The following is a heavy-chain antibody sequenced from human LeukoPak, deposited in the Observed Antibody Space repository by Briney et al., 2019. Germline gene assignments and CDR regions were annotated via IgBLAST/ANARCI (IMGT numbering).Heavy chain of an antibody. CDR2: ISWNSGSI. V-gene: IGHV3-9*01. D-gene: IGHD3-9*01. CDR1: GFTFDDYA. J-gene: IGHJ4*02. Sequence: GRSLRLSCAASGFTFDDYAMHWVRQAPGKGLEWVSGISWNSGSIGYADSVKGRFTISRDNAENSLYLQMNSLRAEDTALYYCAKDQYYDILTGYFGYWGQGTLVTVSS. CDR3: AKDQYYDILTGYFGY.